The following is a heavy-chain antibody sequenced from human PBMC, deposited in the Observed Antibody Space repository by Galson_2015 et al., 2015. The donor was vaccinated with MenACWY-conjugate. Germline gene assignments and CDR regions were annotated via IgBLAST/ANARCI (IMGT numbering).Heavy chain of an antibody. J-gene: IGHJ5*02. D-gene: IGHD3-22*01. V-gene: IGHV3-21*01. Sequence: KLSCEGSLFTVSCYTIKWVCQVPVARLSKSSSISTTSRYSFYTDSFTGRFTISRDSARNSLYLQMSSLRAEDRAVYYCARDHYDSSGYSDWFDPWGQGTLVTVSS. CDR3: ARDHYDSSGYSDWFDP. CDR1: LFTVSCYT. CDR2: ISTTSRYS.